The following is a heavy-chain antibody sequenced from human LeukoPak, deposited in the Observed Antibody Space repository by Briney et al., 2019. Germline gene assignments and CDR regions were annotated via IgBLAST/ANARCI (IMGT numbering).Heavy chain of an antibody. CDR3: AREGVGYSSGWFKVYYYYYYYMDV. J-gene: IGHJ6*03. CDR2: IKQDGSEK. D-gene: IGHD6-19*01. CDR1: GFTFSSYW. V-gene: IGHV3-7*01. Sequence: PGGSLRLSCAASGFTFSSYWMSWVRQAPGKGLEWVANIKQDGSEKYYVDSVKGRFAISRDNAKNSLYLQMNSLRAEDTAVYYCAREGVGYSSGWFKVYYYYYYYMDVWGKGTTVTISS.